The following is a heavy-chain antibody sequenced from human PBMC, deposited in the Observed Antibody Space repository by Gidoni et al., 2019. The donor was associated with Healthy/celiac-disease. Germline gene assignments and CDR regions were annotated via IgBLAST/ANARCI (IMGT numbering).Heavy chain of an antibody. J-gene: IGHJ6*02. CDR2: IYYSGST. D-gene: IGHD3-9*01. V-gene: IGHV4-59*01. CDR1: GGSISSYY. CDR3: ARDMRYDILTGYPLYYYYGMDV. Sequence: QVQLQESGPGLVKPSETLSLTCTVSGGSISSYYWSWIRQPPGKGLEWIGYIYYSGSTNYNPSLKSRVTISVDTSKNQFSLKLSSVTAADTAVYYCARDMRYDILTGYPLYYYYGMDVWGQGTTVTVSS.